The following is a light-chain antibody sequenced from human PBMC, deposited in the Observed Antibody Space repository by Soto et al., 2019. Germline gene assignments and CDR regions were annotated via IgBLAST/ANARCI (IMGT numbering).Light chain of an antibody. CDR3: QQYNNWAPWT. CDR1: QSVRSN. CDR2: GVS. Sequence: EIVMTQSPATLSVSPGERATLSCRASQSVRSNLAWYQQKPGQAPRLLIYGVSTRATGIPPRFSGSGSESEFTLTISSLQSEDFAVYYCQQYNNWAPWTFGQGTNVEVK. J-gene: IGKJ1*01. V-gene: IGKV3-15*01.